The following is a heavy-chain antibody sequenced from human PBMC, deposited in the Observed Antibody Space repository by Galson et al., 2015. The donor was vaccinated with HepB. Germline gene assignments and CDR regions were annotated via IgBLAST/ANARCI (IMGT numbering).Heavy chain of an antibody. J-gene: IGHJ4*02. D-gene: IGHD3-9*01. V-gene: IGHV3-15*01. CDR2: IRSKTDGGTT. CDR1: GFPFSNVW. Sequence: SLRLSCAVSGFPFSNVWLSWVRQAPGEGLEWVGRIRSKTDGGTTDYAAPVKGRFTISRDDSKNTLYLQMNSLKTEDTAVYYCSTDRPYNYDILTGYYKRTDYWGQGTLVTVSS. CDR3: STDRPYNYDILTGYYKRTDY.